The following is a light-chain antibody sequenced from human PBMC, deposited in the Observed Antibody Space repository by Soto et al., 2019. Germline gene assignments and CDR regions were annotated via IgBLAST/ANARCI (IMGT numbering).Light chain of an antibody. J-gene: IGKJ1*01. CDR2: KVS. CDR1: QSLVSSDGNTY. Sequence: DVVMTQSPLSLPVTLGQPASISCRSSQSLVSSDGNTYLIWFQQRPGQSPRRLIYKVSNRDSGVPDRFSGSGSCTDFTLELSRVEAEDVGVYYCMQCTHWPWTFGQGTKVEIK. CDR3: MQCTHWPWT. V-gene: IGKV2-30*01.